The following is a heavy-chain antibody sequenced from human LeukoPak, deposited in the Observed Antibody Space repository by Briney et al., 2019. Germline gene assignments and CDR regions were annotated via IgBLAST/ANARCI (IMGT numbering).Heavy chain of an antibody. Sequence: GSVKVSCKASGYTFTSYGISWVRQAPGQGLEWMGWISAYNGNTNYAQKLQGRVTMTRSTSVSTAYMELSSLRSEDTAVYYCARGSTVDTVATPLKYWGQGTLVTVSS. CDR1: GYTFTSYG. CDR2: ISAYNGNT. D-gene: IGHD5-12*01. J-gene: IGHJ4*02. V-gene: IGHV1-18*01. CDR3: ARGSTVDTVATPLKY.